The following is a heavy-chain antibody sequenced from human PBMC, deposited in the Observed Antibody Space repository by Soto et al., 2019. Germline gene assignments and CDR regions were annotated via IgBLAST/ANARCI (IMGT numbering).Heavy chain of an antibody. J-gene: IGHJ4*02. V-gene: IGHV1-18*01. CDR1: GYTFASYA. Sequence: QVQLVQSGAEVKKPGASVKVSCKASGYTFASYAISWMRQAPGQGLEWMGWISAYNGNTNYAQKLQGRVTMTTDTSTRTAYLGLRSLRSDDTAVYYCARDPSPPGYWGRGTLVTVSS. CDR3: ARDPSPPGY. CDR2: ISAYNGNT.